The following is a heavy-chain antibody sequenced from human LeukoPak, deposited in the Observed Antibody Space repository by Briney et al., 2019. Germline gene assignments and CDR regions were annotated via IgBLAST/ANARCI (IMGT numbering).Heavy chain of an antibody. V-gene: IGHV3-30*02. CDR2: IQYDGSKE. CDR1: RFAFSSYG. Sequence: GGSLRLSCAASRFAFSSYGMHWVRQAPGKGLEWVAYIQYDGSKEYYADSVKGRFAISRDNSKNTLYLQMNSLTTDDTAAYYCTTDDPSTRSLYSYYGMDVWGQGTTVTVSS. D-gene: IGHD2-2*01. J-gene: IGHJ6*02. CDR3: TTDDPSTRSLYSYYGMDV.